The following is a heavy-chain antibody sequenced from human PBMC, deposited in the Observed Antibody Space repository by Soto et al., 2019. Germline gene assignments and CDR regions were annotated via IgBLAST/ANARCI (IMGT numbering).Heavy chain of an antibody. D-gene: IGHD3-10*01. Sequence: QVQLQESGPGLVKPSETLSLTCTISGGPMSNYYCSWVRQPPGQGLEWIGYMGYNGYTRYNPSLRSRVSISLDTSKNQFSLNLSSVTAADTALYYCARQGFGELHGLVDVWGQGTTVTVSS. CDR1: GGPMSNYY. J-gene: IGHJ6*02. CDR2: MGYNGYT. V-gene: IGHV4-59*08. CDR3: ARQGFGELHGLVDV.